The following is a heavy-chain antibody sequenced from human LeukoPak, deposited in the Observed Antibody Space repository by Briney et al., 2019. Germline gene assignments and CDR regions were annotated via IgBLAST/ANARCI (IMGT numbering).Heavy chain of an antibody. V-gene: IGHV4-4*07. J-gene: IGHJ6*03. CDR3: ARLKFYGSIGYSPGHYMDV. D-gene: IGHD3-22*01. Sequence: SETLSLTCTVSGGPIYSYYWSWIRQPAGKGLEWIGRLYPSVSTNYNPSLKSRVTMSVDTSKNQFALKLSAVTAADTAVYYCARLKFYGSIGYSPGHYMDVWGKGTTVTVSS. CDR1: GGPIYSYY. CDR2: LYPSVST.